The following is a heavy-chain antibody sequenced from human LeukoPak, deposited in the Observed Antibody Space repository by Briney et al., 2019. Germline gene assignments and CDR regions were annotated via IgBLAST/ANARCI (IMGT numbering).Heavy chain of an antibody. CDR2: ISGSGGGT. D-gene: IGHD2-15*01. Sequence: PGGSLRLSCAASGFTFSSYAMNWVRQAPGKGLEWVSSISGSGGGTYYADSVKGRFSISRDNSKNTLYLQKNSLRADDTAVYYCAKDSWQFAPDYYHYMDVWGKGTTVTVSS. V-gene: IGHV3-23*01. CDR1: GFTFSSYA. CDR3: AKDSWQFAPDYYHYMDV. J-gene: IGHJ6*03.